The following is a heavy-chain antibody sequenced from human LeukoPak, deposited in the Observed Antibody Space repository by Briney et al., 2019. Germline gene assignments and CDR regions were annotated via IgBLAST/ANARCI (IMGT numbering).Heavy chain of an antibody. CDR1: GGTFSSYA. CDR3: ARVYSFSEVVVAASSVGYYYGMDV. CDR2: IIPILGIA. Sequence: GASVKVSCKASGGTFSSYAISWVRQAPGQGLEWMGRIIPILGIANYAQKFQGRVTITADKSTSTAYMELSSLRSEDTAVYYCARVYSFSEVVVAASSVGYYYGMDVWGQGTTVTVSS. V-gene: IGHV1-69*04. D-gene: IGHD2-15*01. J-gene: IGHJ6*02.